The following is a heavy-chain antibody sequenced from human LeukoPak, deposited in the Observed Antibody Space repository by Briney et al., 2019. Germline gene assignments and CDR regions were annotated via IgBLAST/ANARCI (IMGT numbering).Heavy chain of an antibody. Sequence: PGGSLRLSCAASGFIFSSYGMHWVRQAPGKGLEWVAFIRYDGTNKYYADSVKGRFTFSRDNSKNTLYLQMNSLRAEDTAVYYCAKDRSGSYSQGLDYWGQGTLVTASS. D-gene: IGHD1-26*01. CDR1: GFIFSSYG. CDR2: IRYDGTNK. V-gene: IGHV3-30*02. J-gene: IGHJ4*02. CDR3: AKDRSGSYSQGLDY.